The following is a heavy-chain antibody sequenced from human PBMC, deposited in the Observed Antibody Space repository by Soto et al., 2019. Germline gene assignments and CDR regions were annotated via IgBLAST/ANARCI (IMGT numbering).Heavy chain of an antibody. D-gene: IGHD4-17*01. V-gene: IGHV4-59*01. CDR3: ARAFYGDYDY. Sequence: SETLSVTCTVSGGSISSYYGSWIRQPPGKGLEWIGYIYYSGSTNYNPSLKSRVTISVDTSKNQFSLKLSSVTAADTAVYYCARAFYGDYDYWGQGTLVTVSS. CDR2: IYYSGST. CDR1: GGSISSYY. J-gene: IGHJ4*02.